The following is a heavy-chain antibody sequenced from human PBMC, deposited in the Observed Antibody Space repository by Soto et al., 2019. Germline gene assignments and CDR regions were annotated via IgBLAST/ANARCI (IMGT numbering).Heavy chain of an antibody. CDR2: IYSGGST. CDR3: AKDLIIYRIPSAPTN. V-gene: IGHV3-66*02. CDR1: GFAVSSNY. J-gene: IGHJ4*02. Sequence: GGSLRLSCAASGFAVSSNYMSWVRQAPGKGLEWVSVIYSGGSTYYADSVTGRFTISRDNSKNTLFLQMNSLRPEDTAMYYCAKDLIIYRIPSAPTNWGQGTPVTVSS. D-gene: IGHD2-2*02.